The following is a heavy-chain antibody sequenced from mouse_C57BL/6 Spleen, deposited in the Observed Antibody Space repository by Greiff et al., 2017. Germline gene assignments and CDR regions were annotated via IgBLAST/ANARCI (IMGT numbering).Heavy chain of an antibody. CDR2: IDPADGDT. J-gene: IGHJ2*01. Sequence: VQLQQSGAELVRPGASVKLSCTASGFNIKDYYMHWVKQRPEQGLEWIGRIDPADGDTEYAPKFQGKATMTADTSSNTAYLQLSSLTSEDTAVYYCTTPITTVVARNPYFDYWGQGTTLTVSS. CDR3: TTPITTVVARNPYFDY. CDR1: GFNIKDYY. V-gene: IGHV14-1*01. D-gene: IGHD1-1*01.